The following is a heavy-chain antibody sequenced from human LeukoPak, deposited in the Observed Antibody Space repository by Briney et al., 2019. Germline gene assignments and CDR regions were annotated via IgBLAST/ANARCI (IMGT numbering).Heavy chain of an antibody. J-gene: IGHJ3*01. Sequence: GGSLRLSCAASGFAFGSYAMGWVRQAPGKGLEWVSAISGSDDSTYYADSVKGRFTTSRDKSKNTLYLQMNSLRAEDTAVYYCSKQVDFDPADAFDVWGQGTVVTVSS. CDR1: GFAFGSYA. D-gene: IGHD3-9*01. CDR3: SKQVDFDPADAFDV. CDR2: ISGSDDST. V-gene: IGHV3-23*01.